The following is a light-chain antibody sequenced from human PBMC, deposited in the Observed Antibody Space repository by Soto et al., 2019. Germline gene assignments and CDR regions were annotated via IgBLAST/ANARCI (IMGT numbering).Light chain of an antibody. J-gene: IGKJ1*01. Sequence: EIVLTQSPATLSLSPGERATLSCRASQSVSSYLAWYQQKPGRAPSLLIYDASTRATGVPARFSGSGSGTDFTLTISSLEPEDFAVYYCQQRSIWPPWTFGQGTKVEIK. CDR3: QQRSIWPPWT. CDR2: DAS. CDR1: QSVSSY. V-gene: IGKV3-11*01.